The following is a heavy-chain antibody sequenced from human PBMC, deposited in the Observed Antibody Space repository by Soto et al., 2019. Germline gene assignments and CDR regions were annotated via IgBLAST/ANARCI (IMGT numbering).Heavy chain of an antibody. J-gene: IGHJ6*02. Sequence: PVGSLRLSCAASGFTFSAYWMHWVRQAPGKGLVWVSRTNTDGTATTYADSVEGRFTISRDNAKNMLYLQMNSLRAEDTAVYYCTRGHYYGMDVWGQGTTVTAP. CDR1: GFTFSAYW. CDR3: TRGHYYGMDV. V-gene: IGHV3-74*03. CDR2: TNTDGTAT.